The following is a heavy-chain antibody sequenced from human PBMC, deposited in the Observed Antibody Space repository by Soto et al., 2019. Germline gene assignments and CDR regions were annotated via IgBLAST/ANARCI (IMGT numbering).Heavy chain of an antibody. Sequence: GGSLRLSCAASGFTFSSYAMHWVRQAPGKGLEYVSAISSNGGSTYYANSVKGRFTISRDNSKNTLYLQMGSLRAEDMAVYYCARVDFWSGYYDYWGQGTLVTVSS. CDR3: ARVDFWSGYYDY. V-gene: IGHV3-64*01. J-gene: IGHJ4*02. D-gene: IGHD3-3*01. CDR2: ISSNGGST. CDR1: GFTFSSYA.